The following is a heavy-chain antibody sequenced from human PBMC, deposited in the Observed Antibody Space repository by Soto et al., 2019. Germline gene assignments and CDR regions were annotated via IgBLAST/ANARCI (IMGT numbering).Heavy chain of an antibody. Sequence: GASVKVSCKASGYTFTSYGISCVRQAPGQGLEWMGWISAYNGNTNYAQKLQGRVTMTTDTSTSTAYMELRSLRSDDTAVYYCARYCSGGSCYDYYYGMDVWGQGTTVTVSS. CDR1: GYTFTSYG. V-gene: IGHV1-18*01. CDR3: ARYCSGGSCYDYYYGMDV. D-gene: IGHD2-15*01. J-gene: IGHJ6*02. CDR2: ISAYNGNT.